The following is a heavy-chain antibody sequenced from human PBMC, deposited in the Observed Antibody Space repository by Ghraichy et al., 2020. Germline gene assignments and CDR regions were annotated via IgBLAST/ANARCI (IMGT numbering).Heavy chain of an antibody. CDR2: ISSSSSYI. J-gene: IGHJ2*01. Sequence: GGSLRLSCAASGFTFSSYSMNWVRQAPGKGLEWVSSISSSSSYIYYADSVKGRFTISRDNAKNSLYLQMNSLRAEDTAVYYCACAGYGVPYWYFDLWGRGTLVTVSS. CDR3: ACAGYGVPYWYFDL. CDR1: GFTFSSYS. V-gene: IGHV3-21*01. D-gene: IGHD5-18*01.